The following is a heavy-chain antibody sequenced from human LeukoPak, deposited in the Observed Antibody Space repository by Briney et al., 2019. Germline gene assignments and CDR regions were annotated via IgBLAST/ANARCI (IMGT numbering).Heavy chain of an antibody. CDR3: TRGRSVYGSGSYSAY. CDR2: MSYDGNIS. CDR1: GFTFKRYA. J-gene: IGHJ4*02. D-gene: IGHD3-10*01. V-gene: IGHV3-30*04. Sequence: GRSLRLSCAASGFTFKRYAMHWVRQAPGKGLEWLTIMSYDGNISYYADSVKGRFTISRDNSNDTLYLQMNSLRADDTAIYYCTRGRSVYGSGSYSAYWGQGTLVTVSS.